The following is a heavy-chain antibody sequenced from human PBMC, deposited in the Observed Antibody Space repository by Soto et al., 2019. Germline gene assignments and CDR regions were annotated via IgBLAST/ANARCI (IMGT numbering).Heavy chain of an antibody. CDR3: ARDATVTRFDY. Sequence: SETLSLTCTVSGGSISSYYWSWIRQPPGKGLEWIGYIYYSGSTNYNPSLKSRVTISVDTSKNQFSLKLSSVTAADTAVYYCARDATVTRFDYWGQGTLVTVSS. CDR2: IYYSGST. D-gene: IGHD4-17*01. V-gene: IGHV4-59*01. J-gene: IGHJ4*02. CDR1: GGSISSYY.